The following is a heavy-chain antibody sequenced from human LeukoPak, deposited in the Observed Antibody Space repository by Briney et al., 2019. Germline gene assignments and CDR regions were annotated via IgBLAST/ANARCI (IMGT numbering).Heavy chain of an antibody. J-gene: IGHJ4*02. V-gene: IGHV1-2*02. CDR2: ISPNSGGT. D-gene: IGHD5-24*01. CDR3: AREIGNSFDY. Sequence: ASVKVSCKASGYTFTGYYMHWVRQATGQGLEWMGWISPNSGGTNFAQKFQGRVTMNRETSISTAYMELSRLTSDDSAVYYCAREIGNSFDYWGQGTLVTVSS. CDR1: GYTFTGYY.